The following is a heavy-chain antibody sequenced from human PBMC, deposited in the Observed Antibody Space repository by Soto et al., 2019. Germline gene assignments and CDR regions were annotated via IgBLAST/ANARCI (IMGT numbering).Heavy chain of an antibody. Sequence: TGVSLRLSCGASGFTFGSYERDWVRQAPGKGLEWVAYISSSGTILYGDSVKGRFTISRDNADNSLYLQLNSLTAEDTAVYYCTKEKSVMYSGYDAFDIWGRGTMVTVSS. CDR1: GFTFGSYE. V-gene: IGHV3-48*03. D-gene: IGHD5-12*01. CDR3: TKEKSVMYSGYDAFDI. J-gene: IGHJ3*02. CDR2: ISSSGTI.